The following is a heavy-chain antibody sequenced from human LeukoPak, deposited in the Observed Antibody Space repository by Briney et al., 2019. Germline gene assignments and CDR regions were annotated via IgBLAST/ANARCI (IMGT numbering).Heavy chain of an antibody. J-gene: IGHJ4*02. Sequence: PGGSLRLSCAASGFTFSSYWMSWVRQAPGKGLEWVANIKQDGSEKYYVDSVKGRFTISRDNAKNSLYLQMNSLRAEDTAVYYCAKNYYGSGSSSYAFDYWGQGTLVTGSS. CDR1: GFTFSSYW. D-gene: IGHD3-10*01. V-gene: IGHV3-7*03. CDR2: IKQDGSEK. CDR3: AKNYYGSGSSSYAFDY.